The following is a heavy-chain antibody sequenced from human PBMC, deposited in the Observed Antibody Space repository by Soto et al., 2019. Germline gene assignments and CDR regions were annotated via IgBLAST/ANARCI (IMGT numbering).Heavy chain of an antibody. V-gene: IGHV4-31*03. CDR3: AGSPATTSTGIAAQPRFDY. Sequence: SETLSLTCTVSGGSISSGGYYWSWIRQHPGKGLEWIGYIYYSGSTYYNPSLKSRVTISVDTSKNQFSLKLSSVTAADTAVYYCAGSPATTSTGIAAQPRFDYWGQGTLVTVSS. CDR1: GGSISSGGYY. CDR2: IYYSGST. D-gene: IGHD6-13*01. J-gene: IGHJ4*02.